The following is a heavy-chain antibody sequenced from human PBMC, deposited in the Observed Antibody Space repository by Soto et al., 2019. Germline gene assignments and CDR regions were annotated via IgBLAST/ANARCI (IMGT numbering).Heavy chain of an antibody. D-gene: IGHD6-19*01. CDR2: ISGSGGST. CDR3: AKDSRYSSGWRDY. J-gene: IGHJ4*02. CDR1: GFTFRSYA. Sequence: GGALRLSCAASGFTFRSYAMSWVRQAPGKGLEWVSAISGSGGSTYYADSVKGRFTISRDNSKNTLYLQMNSLRAEDTAVYYCAKDSRYSSGWRDYWGQGTLVTVSS. V-gene: IGHV3-23*01.